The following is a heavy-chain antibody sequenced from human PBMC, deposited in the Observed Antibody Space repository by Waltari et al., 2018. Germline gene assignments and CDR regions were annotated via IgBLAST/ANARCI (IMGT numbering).Heavy chain of an antibody. CDR1: GGSISSYY. V-gene: IGHV4-4*07. CDR2: IYTSGSN. CDR3: ARPLNRGAAALGY. Sequence: QVQLQESGPGLVKPSETLSLTCTVSGGSISSYYCSWIRQPAGKGLEWIGRIYTSGSNNYNPSLKSRVTMSGDTSKNQFSLKLSSVTAADTAVYYCARPLNRGAAALGYWGQGTLVTVSS. D-gene: IGHD2-2*01. J-gene: IGHJ4*02.